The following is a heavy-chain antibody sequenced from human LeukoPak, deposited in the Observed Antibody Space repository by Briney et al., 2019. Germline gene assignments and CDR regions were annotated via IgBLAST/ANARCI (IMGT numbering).Heavy chain of an antibody. J-gene: IGHJ5*02. Sequence: EASVKVSCKASGGTFSSYAISWVRQPPGQGLEWMGGIIPIFGTANYAQKFQGRVTITADESTSTAYMELSSLRSEDTAVYYCARDRMLVLFDPWGQGTLVTVSS. V-gene: IGHV1-69*13. CDR1: GGTFSSYA. CDR3: ARDRMLVLFDP. D-gene: IGHD3-10*02. CDR2: IIPIFGTA.